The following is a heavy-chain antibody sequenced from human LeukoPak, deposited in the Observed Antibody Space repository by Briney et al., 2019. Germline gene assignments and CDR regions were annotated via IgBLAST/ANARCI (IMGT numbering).Heavy chain of an antibody. D-gene: IGHD3-22*01. CDR2: IYYSGST. CDR3: ARHYYDSSGYYYPYYFDY. CDR1: GGSFSGYY. Sequence: SETLSLTCAVYGGSFSGYYWSWIRQPPGKGLEWIGYIYYSGSTNYNPSLKSRVTIPVDTSKNQFSLKLSSVTAADTAVYYCARHYYDSSGYYYPYYFDYWGQGTLVTVSS. J-gene: IGHJ4*02. V-gene: IGHV4-59*08.